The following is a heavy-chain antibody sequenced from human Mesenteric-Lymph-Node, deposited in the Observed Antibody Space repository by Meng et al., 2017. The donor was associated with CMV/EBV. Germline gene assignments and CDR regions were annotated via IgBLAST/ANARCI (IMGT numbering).Heavy chain of an antibody. J-gene: IGHJ4*02. CDR2: INTNAGSP. CDR1: GYTFTSYA. V-gene: IGHV7-4-1*02. Sequence: GYTFTSYAMNWGRQAPGQGLEWMGWINTNAGSPTYAQGFTGRFVFSLDTSVSTAYLQISSLKAEDTAVYYCAREGQYYYGSGSYLGYWGQGTLVTVSS. D-gene: IGHD3-10*01. CDR3: AREGQYYYGSGSYLGY.